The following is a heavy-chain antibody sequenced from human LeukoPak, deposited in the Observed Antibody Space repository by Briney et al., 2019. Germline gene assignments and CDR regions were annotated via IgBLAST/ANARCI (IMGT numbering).Heavy chain of an antibody. CDR2: IYPGDSDT. V-gene: IGHV5-51*01. CDR1: GYSFTSYW. J-gene: IGHJ6*03. D-gene: IGHD3-10*01. Sequence: GESLKISCKGSGYSFTSYWIGWVRQMPGKGLEWMGIIYPGDSDTRYSPSFQGQVTISADKSISTAYLQWSSLKASDTAMYYCASLKRNYGSGSYYTDVWGKGTTVTVSS. CDR3: ASLKRNYGSGSYYTDV.